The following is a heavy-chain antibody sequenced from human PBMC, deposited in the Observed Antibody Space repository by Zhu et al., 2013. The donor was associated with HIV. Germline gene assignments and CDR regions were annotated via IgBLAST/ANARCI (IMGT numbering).Heavy chain of an antibody. D-gene: IGHD6-13*01. J-gene: IGHJ6*03. CDR3: ARLQQVILSYYMDV. V-gene: IGHV3-7*04. CDR1: GFSFSNYW. Sequence: EVQLVESGGGLVQPGGSLRLSCAASGFSFSNYWMIWVCQAPGKGLEWVANIKHDESDKHYVDSMKGRLTISRDNAKNSVYLQMNSLRGEDTGVYYCARLQQVILSYYMDVVGTKGPTVHRLL. CDR2: IKHDESDK.